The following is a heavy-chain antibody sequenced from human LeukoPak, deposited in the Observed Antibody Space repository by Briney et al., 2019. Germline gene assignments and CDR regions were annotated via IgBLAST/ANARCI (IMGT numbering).Heavy chain of an antibody. CDR3: AKDISGYYRPFDY. CDR1: GFSFSGYA. D-gene: IGHD3-22*01. J-gene: IGHJ4*02. V-gene: IGHV3-23*01. Sequence: GGSLRLSCAASGFSFSGYAMSWVRQAPGKGLEWVSSISGSGSHTYPADSVKGRFTISRDNSKNTLYLQMNSLRAEDTAVYYCAKDISGYYRPFDYWGQGTLVTVSS. CDR2: ISGSGSHT.